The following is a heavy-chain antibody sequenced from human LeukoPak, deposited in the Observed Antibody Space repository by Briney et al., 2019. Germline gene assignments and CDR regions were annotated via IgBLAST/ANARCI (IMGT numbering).Heavy chain of an antibody. J-gene: IGHJ4*02. CDR1: GFTFSSYE. V-gene: IGHV3-48*03. CDR3: ARGTYDFWTGYYVDY. Sequence: GGSLRLSCAVSGFTFSSYEMNWVRQAPGKGLEGVSYISSAATTIYYADSVKGRFTISRDNAKNSLYLQMNSLTAEDTAVYFCARGTYDFWTGYYVDYWGQGTLVTVSS. CDR2: ISSAATTI. D-gene: IGHD3-3*01.